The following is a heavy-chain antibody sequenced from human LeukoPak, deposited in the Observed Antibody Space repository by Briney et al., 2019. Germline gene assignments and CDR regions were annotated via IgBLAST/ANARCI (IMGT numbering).Heavy chain of an antibody. CDR1: GYTFTGYY. CDR3: ARSVYGSSTSCQGDWFDP. J-gene: IGHJ5*02. D-gene: IGHD2-2*01. Sequence: ASVKVSCRASGYTFTGYYMHWVRQAPGQGLEGMGWINPNSGGTNYAQKFQGRVTMTGDTSISTAYMELSRLRSDDTAVYYCARSVYGSSTSCQGDWFDPWGQGTLVTVSS. V-gene: IGHV1-2*02. CDR2: INPNSGGT.